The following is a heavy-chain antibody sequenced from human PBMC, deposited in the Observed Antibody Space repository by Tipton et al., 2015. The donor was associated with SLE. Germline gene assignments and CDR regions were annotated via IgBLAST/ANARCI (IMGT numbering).Heavy chain of an antibody. D-gene: IGHD4-23*01. J-gene: IGHJ4*02. V-gene: IGHV4-4*07. Sequence: TLSLTCTVSGGSISSYYWSWIRQPAGKGLEWIGRIHTSGSTNYNPSLKSRVTMSVDTSKNQFSLKLSSVTAADTAVYYCARDPTYGGNSGLDYWGQGTLVTVSS. CDR3: ARDPTYGGNSGLDY. CDR1: GGSISSYY. CDR2: IHTSGST.